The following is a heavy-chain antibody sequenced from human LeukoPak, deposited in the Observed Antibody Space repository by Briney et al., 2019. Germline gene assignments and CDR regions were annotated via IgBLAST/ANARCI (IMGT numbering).Heavy chain of an antibody. V-gene: IGHV1-2*02. CDR3: ARNTATDLYYFDY. CDR1: GYTFTGYY. D-gene: IGHD5-18*01. CDR2: INPNSGGT. J-gene: IGHJ4*02. Sequence: GASVKVSCKTSGYTFTGYYMHWVRQAPGQGLEWMGWINPNSGGTNYAQKFQGRVTMTRDTSISTAFMELSRLRSDDMAVYYCARNTATDLYYFDYWGQGTLVTVSS.